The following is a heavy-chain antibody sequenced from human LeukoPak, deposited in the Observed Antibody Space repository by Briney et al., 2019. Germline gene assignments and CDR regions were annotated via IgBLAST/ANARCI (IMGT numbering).Heavy chain of an antibody. CDR1: GASIGSDGYY. J-gene: IGHJ6*03. Sequence: SETLSLTCSVSGASIGSDGYYWTWIRQNPGQGLEWMGYVFYSGAAYYNPALRSRLTISLDTSQNQFNLKLASLTAADTAVYYCARYGDYGTEGYYYMDVWGKGTRVTVSS. D-gene: IGHD4-17*01. CDR2: VFYSGAA. CDR3: ARYGDYGTEGYYYMDV. V-gene: IGHV4-31*03.